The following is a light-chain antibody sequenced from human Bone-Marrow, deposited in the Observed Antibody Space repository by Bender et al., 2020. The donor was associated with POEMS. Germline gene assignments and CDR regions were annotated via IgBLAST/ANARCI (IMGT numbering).Light chain of an antibody. CDR1: NIGSKN. Sequence: SYELTQPLSVSVALGQTARITCGGNNIGSKNVHWYQQKPRQAPVVVIYRDFSRPPGILEGFPGSNSGNTATLTISGVKAGDEADYFCHVWDSSTHVFGAGTKVTVL. CDR3: HVWDSSTHV. J-gene: IGLJ1*01. V-gene: IGLV3-9*01. CDR2: RDF.